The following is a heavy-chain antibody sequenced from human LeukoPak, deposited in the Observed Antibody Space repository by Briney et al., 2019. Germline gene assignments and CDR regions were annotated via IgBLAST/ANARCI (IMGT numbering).Heavy chain of an antibody. CDR1: GLTFSNYA. V-gene: IGHV3-23*01. CDR3: VTLMRGPIGYVGYGGEDY. CDR2: ITGSGGNT. Sequence: GGSLRLSCAASGLTFSNYAMTWVRQTPGMGLLWVAAITGSGGNTYYADSVKGRFTISRDNSKNTLYLQMNSLRAEDTAVYYCVTLMRGPIGYVGYGGEDYWGQGTLVSVSS. D-gene: IGHD5-12*01. J-gene: IGHJ4*02.